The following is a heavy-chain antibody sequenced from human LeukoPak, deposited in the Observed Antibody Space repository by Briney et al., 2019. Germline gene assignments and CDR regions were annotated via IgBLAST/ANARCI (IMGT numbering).Heavy chain of an antibody. J-gene: IGHJ6*02. CDR2: ISNDGSNK. V-gene: IGHV3-30*03. CDR3: AGVVQTGYGGYKTYYYYFAMDV. Sequence: GGSLRLSCAASGITFSNYGMHWVRQAPGQGLQWVALISNDGSNKYYTDSVKGRFTISRDNSKNALYLEMNSLRAEDTAVYFCAGVVQTGYGGYKTYYYYFAMDVWGQGTAVTVSS. CDR1: GITFSNYG. D-gene: IGHD5-12*01.